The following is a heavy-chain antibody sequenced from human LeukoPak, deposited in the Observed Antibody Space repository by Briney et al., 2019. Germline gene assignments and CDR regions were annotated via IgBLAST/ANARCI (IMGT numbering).Heavy chain of an antibody. CDR1: GGSISNTFYY. V-gene: IGHV4-39*02. Sequence: SETLSLTCTVSGGSISNTFYYWGWIRQPPGKGLEWIGSINYSGSTYYNPSLKSRVTISVDTSKNQFSLKLSSVTAADTAVYYCARETSTTEGYYYYYMDVWGKGTTVTVSS. J-gene: IGHJ6*03. D-gene: IGHD1-26*01. CDR3: ARETSTTEGYYYYYMDV. CDR2: INYSGST.